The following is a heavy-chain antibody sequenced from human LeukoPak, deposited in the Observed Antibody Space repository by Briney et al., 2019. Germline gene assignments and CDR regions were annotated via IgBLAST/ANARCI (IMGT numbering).Heavy chain of an antibody. CDR3: ARGSYRSGSYNWFDP. D-gene: IGHD3-10*01. CDR1: GGSISGNH. J-gene: IGHJ5*02. Sequence: PSETLSLTCTVSGGSISGNHWSWIRKPPGKGLEWIGYIYYSGSTYYNPSLKSRVTTSVDTSKNQFSLKLSSVTAADTAVYYCARGSYRSGSYNWFDPWGQGTLVTVSS. CDR2: IYYSGST. V-gene: IGHV4-59*12.